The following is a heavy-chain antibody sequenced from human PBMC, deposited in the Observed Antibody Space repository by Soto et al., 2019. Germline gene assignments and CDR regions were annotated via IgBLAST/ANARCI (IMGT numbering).Heavy chain of an antibody. J-gene: IGHJ6*02. V-gene: IGHV4-30-2*01. CDR2: IYHSGST. D-gene: IGHD2-15*01. Sequence: SETLSLTCTVSGGSISSGSYYWSWIRQLPGKGLEWIGYIYHSGSTYYNPSLKSRVTISVDRSKNQFSLKLSSVTAADTAVYYCARAGYCSGGSCYPPDYYYYYGMDVWGQGTTVTVSS. CDR1: GGSISSGSYY. CDR3: ARAGYCSGGSCYPPDYYYYYGMDV.